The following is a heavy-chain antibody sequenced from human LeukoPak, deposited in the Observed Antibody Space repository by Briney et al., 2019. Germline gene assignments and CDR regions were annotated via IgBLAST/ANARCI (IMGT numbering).Heavy chain of an antibody. Sequence: ASVKVSCKASGYTFTGYYMHWVRQAPGQGLEWMGWISAYNGNTNYAQKLQGRVTMTTDTSTSTAYMELRSLRSDDTAVYYCARDSIAAAGKADYYMDVWGKGTTVTVSS. D-gene: IGHD6-13*01. CDR3: ARDSIAAAGKADYYMDV. J-gene: IGHJ6*03. V-gene: IGHV1-18*04. CDR2: ISAYNGNT. CDR1: GYTFTGYY.